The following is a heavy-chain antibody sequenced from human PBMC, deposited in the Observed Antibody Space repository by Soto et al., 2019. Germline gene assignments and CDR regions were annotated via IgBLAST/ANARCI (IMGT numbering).Heavy chain of an antibody. V-gene: IGHV3-21*01. J-gene: IGHJ6*02. CDR1: GFTVSSYS. CDR2: ISSSSSYI. CDR3: ARDGGYCSGGSCYSSFYYYGMDV. D-gene: IGHD2-15*01. Sequence: GGSLRLSCAASGFTVSSYSMNWVRQAPGKGLEWVSSISSSSSYIYYADSVKGRFTISRDNAKNSLYLQMNSLRAEDTAVYYCARDGGYCSGGSCYSSFYYYGMDVWGQGTTVTVSS.